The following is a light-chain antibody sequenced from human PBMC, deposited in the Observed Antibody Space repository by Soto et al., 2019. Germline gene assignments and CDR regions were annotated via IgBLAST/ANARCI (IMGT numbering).Light chain of an antibody. J-gene: IGLJ2*01. CDR1: RSDVGSYNL. Sequence: QSVLAQPASVSGSPGQSITISCTGSRSDVGSYNLVSWYQQHPGKAPKLMIYVDSQRPSGVSNRFSGTKSGNTACLTISGLQAEDEADYFCCSYAGSSIVVVFGGGTKVTV. CDR3: CSYAGSSIVVV. V-gene: IGLV2-23*02. CDR2: VDS.